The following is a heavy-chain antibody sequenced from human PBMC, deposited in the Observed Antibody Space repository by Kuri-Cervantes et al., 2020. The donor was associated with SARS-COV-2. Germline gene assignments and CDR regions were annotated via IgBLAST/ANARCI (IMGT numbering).Heavy chain of an antibody. D-gene: IGHD3-16*01. Sequence: GESLKISCAASTFTFNNYALIWVRQAPGKGLEWVSSISLPGGDTNYADSVKGRFTIPRDNSKDTLYLQMHSLRAEDTAVYYCATVYTMGVSLDWGQGTLVTVSS. CDR1: TFTFNNYA. CDR3: ATVYTMGVSLD. J-gene: IGHJ4*02. CDR2: ISLPGGDT. V-gene: IGHV3-23*01.